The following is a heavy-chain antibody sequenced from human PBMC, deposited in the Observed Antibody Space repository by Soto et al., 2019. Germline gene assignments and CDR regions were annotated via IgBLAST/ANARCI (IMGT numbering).Heavy chain of an antibody. CDR1: GFTFSSYA. J-gene: IGHJ5*02. CDR3: ARTYVPGIAGFDP. V-gene: IGHV3-23*01. CDR2: ISGSGGST. Sequence: LRLSCAASGFTFSSYAMSWVRQAPGKGLEWVSAISGSGGSTYYADSVKGRFTISRGNAKNTLYLQMNSLRVEDTAVYYCARTYVPGIAGFDPWGQGTLVTVSS. D-gene: IGHD1-1*01.